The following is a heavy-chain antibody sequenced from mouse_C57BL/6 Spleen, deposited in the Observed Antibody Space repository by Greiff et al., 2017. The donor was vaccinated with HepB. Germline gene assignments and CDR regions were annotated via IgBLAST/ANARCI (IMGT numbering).Heavy chain of an antibody. V-gene: IGHV1-50*01. Sequence: QVQLQQSGAELVKPGASVKLSCKASGYTFTSYWMQWVKQRPGQGLEWIGEIDPSDSYTNYNQKFKGKATLTVDTSSSTAYMQLSSLTSEDSAVYYGARSHYSNFGDYWGQGTTLTVSS. CDR2: IDPSDSYT. CDR1: GYTFTSYW. J-gene: IGHJ2*01. D-gene: IGHD2-5*01. CDR3: ARSHYSNFGDY.